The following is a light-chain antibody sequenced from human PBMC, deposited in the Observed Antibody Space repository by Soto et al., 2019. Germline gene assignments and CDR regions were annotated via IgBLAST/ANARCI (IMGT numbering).Light chain of an antibody. CDR3: QHYMYT. CDR2: DAS. V-gene: IGKV1-5*01. Sequence: DIQMTQSPSTLSASVGDRVTITCRASQSISSWLAWYQQKPGKAPKLLIYDASSLESGVPSRFSGSGTGTEFTLTISSLQPDDFATYSCQHYMYTFGQGTKLEIK. CDR1: QSISSW. J-gene: IGKJ2*01.